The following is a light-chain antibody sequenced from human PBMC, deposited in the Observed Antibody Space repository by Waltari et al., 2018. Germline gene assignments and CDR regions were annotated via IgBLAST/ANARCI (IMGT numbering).Light chain of an antibody. Sequence: QSALTQPASVSGSPGQSITISCTGTRSNIGSYDLISWYQQRPGKAPKLIIYEATKRSSGVSDRFSASTSGNTASLTISGLLPEDESDYYCCSYAGDNTFLFGSGTKVTV. CDR3: CSYAGDNTFL. J-gene: IGLJ1*01. CDR2: EAT. V-gene: IGLV2-23*01. CDR1: RSNIGSYDL.